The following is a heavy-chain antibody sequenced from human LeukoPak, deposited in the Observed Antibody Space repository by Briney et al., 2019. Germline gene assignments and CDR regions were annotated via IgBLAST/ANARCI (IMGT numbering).Heavy chain of an antibody. J-gene: IGHJ4*02. CDR1: EYTFTGYY. D-gene: IGHD3-10*01. V-gene: IGHV1-2*06. Sequence: ASVKVSCKASEYTFTGYYLHWVRQAPGQGLEWMGRINPNTGGTNYAQKFQGRVTMTRDTSISTTYMEVSRLNSDDTAVYYCARAKSTYGSGSYSDYWGQGTLVTVTS. CDR2: INPNTGGT. CDR3: ARAKSTYGSGSYSDY.